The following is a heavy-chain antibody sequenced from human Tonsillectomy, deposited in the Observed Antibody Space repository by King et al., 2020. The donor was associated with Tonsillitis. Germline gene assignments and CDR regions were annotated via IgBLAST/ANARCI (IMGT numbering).Heavy chain of an antibody. D-gene: IGHD6-19*01. CDR2: INWNSDTI. J-gene: IGHJ3*01. Sequence: VQLVESGGGLVQPGRSLRLSCAASGFTFDDHVMHWVRQAPGKGLEWVSGINWNSDTIAYADSVKGRFSISRDNAKKSLYLQMNSLRPEDMALYFCARDMGRWLTPGYPLDVWGQGTMVTVSS. V-gene: IGHV3-9*03. CDR3: ARDMGRWLTPGYPLDV. CDR1: GFTFDDHV.